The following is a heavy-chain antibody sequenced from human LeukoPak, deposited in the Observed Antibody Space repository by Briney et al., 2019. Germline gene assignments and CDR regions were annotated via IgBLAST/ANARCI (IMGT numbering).Heavy chain of an antibody. CDR1: GGSISSSRNY. V-gene: IGHV4-39*01. J-gene: IGHJ4*02. CDR2: VHYSGTS. CDR3: ATGGGVAVAHA. D-gene: IGHD6-19*01. Sequence: NPSETLSLTCTVSGGSISSSRNYWAWICQPPGKGLEWVASVHYSGTSYYNPSLKSRVTIFVHTSDKQVSLELTSVTAADTAAYYCATGGGVAVAHAWGQGIVVTVSS.